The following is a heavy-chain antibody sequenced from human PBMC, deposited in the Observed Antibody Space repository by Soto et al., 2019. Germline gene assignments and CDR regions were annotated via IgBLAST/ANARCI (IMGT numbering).Heavy chain of an antibody. CDR3: ARGICGGDCYDAFDI. V-gene: IGHV1-18*01. J-gene: IGHJ3*02. D-gene: IGHD2-21*02. CDR2: ISAYNGNT. CDR1: GYTFTSYG. Sequence: ASLKVSCKASGYTFTSYGISWVRQAPGQGLEWMGWISAYNGNTNYAQKLQGRVTMTTDTSTSTAYMELRSLRSDDTAVYYCARGICGGDCYDAFDIWGQGTMVTVSS.